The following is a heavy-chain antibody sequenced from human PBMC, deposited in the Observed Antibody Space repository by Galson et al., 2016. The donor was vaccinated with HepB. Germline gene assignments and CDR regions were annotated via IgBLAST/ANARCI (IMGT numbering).Heavy chain of an antibody. CDR3: ASARDGKFFFDY. CDR1: GYTLTNYW. V-gene: IGHV5-51*01. D-gene: IGHD5-24*01. Sequence: QSGAEVKKAGESLKVSCQASGYTLTNYWIGWVRQLPGKGLEWMGLIRPGFSTTYHSPSLQGQVTISADKSLKIAYLQWSSLRALDNGFYFCASARDGKFFFDYWAQGTLVTVSS. CDR2: IRPGFSTT. J-gene: IGHJ4*02.